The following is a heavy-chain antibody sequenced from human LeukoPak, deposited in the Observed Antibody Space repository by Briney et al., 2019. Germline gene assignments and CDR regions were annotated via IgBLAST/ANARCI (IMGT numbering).Heavy chain of an antibody. Sequence: SQTLSLTCTVSGGSISSGDYYWSWIRQPPVKGLEWIGYIYYSGSTYYNPSLKSRVTISVDTSKNQFSLKLSSVTAADTAVYYCARAFDSSGYYYWYFDLWGRGTLVTVSS. J-gene: IGHJ2*01. CDR1: GGSISSGDYY. V-gene: IGHV4-30-4*01. CDR3: ARAFDSSGYYYWYFDL. D-gene: IGHD3-22*01. CDR2: IYYSGST.